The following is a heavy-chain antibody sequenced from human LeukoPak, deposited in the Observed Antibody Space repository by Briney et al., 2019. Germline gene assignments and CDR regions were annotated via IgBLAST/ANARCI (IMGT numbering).Heavy chain of an antibody. V-gene: IGHV3-30*09. D-gene: IGHD2-2*02. J-gene: IGHJ4*02. CDR1: GFTFISYD. Sequence: GRSLRLSCAASGFTFISYDMHWVRPAPGKGLEWVAVISYDGSNKYYADSVKGRFAISRDNSKNTVYLQMNSLRVEDTAVYYCARANTPFADYWGQGTLVTVSS. CDR3: ARANTPFADY. CDR2: ISYDGSNK.